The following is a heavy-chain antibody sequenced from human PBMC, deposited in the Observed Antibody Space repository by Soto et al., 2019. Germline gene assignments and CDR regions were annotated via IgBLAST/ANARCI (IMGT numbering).Heavy chain of an antibody. J-gene: IGHJ1*01. V-gene: IGHV3-11*06. CDR1: VFIFSDFY. CDR2: ISYNGGYS. CDR3: ARISLSLAHFAY. Sequence: GGSLRLSCAASVFIFSDFYMAWIRHAPGRGLEWVSHISYNGGYSTYADSVRGRFTTSRDTAKDSLFLQMSNLRAEDTAVYYCARISLSLAHFAYWGQGTMVTVSP.